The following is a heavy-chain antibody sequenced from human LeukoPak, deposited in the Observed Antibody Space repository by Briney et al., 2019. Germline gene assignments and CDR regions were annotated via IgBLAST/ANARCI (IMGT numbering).Heavy chain of an antibody. Sequence: GGSLRLSCAASGFTFDDYAMHWVRQAPGKGLEWVALITYDGNNKYYADSVKGRFTISRDTSKNTLYLQMNSLRAEDTAVYYCAKRGPIVGAAFDYWGQGTLVTVSS. J-gene: IGHJ4*02. D-gene: IGHD1-26*01. CDR3: AKRGPIVGAAFDY. CDR2: ITYDGNNK. CDR1: GFTFDDYA. V-gene: IGHV3-30*18.